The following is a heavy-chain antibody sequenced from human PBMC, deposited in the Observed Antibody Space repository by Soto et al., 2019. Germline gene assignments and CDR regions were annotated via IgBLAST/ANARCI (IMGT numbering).Heavy chain of an antibody. Sequence: SETLSLTCTVSSGSITSVNSYWSWIRQFPGKGLEWIGYIYYSGSSYYNPSLKGRVTISEDTSKKQFSLQLNSVTAADTAVYYCARGSSGWSSVRLDDWGQGTLVTVSS. J-gene: IGHJ4*02. CDR2: IYYSGSS. V-gene: IGHV4-31*03. CDR1: SGSITSVNSY. CDR3: ARGSSGWSSVRLDD. D-gene: IGHD6-19*01.